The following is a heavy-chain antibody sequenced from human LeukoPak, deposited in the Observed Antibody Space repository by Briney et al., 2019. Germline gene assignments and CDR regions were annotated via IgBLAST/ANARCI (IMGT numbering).Heavy chain of an antibody. D-gene: IGHD6-19*01. CDR3: AREYSSGPRYYYYGMDV. V-gene: IGHV3-30-3*01. CDR2: ISYDGSNK. J-gene: IGHJ6*02. CDR1: GFTFSSYA. Sequence: PGRSLRLSCAASGFTFSSYAMHWVRQAPGKGLEWVAVISYDGSNKYYADSVKGRFTISRDNSKNTLYLQMNSLRAEDTAVYYCAREYSSGPRYYYYGMDVWGQGTTVTVSS.